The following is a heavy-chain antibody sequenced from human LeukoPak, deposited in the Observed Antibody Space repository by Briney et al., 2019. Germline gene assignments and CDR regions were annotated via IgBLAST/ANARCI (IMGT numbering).Heavy chain of an antibody. CDR2: IYYSGTT. V-gene: IGHV4-59*01. J-gene: IGHJ4*02. CDR3: ARGVYIAAAQYGY. Sequence: SETLSLTCTVSSGSLSSDYWSWIRQPPGKGLEWIGYIYYSGTTNYNPSLKSRVTISVDTSKNQFSLRLSSVTAADTAVYYCARGVYIAAAQYGYWGQGTLVTVSS. CDR1: SGSLSSDY. D-gene: IGHD6-13*01.